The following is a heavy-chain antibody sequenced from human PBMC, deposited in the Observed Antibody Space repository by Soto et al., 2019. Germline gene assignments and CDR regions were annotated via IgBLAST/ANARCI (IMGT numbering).Heavy chain of an antibody. CDR2: IYATGTT. CDR1: GASISGFY. CDR3: VRDGTKTLRDWFDP. Sequence: SESLSLAGPVSGASISGFYWNWIRKSAGKGLEWIGRIYATGTTDYNPSLKSRVMMSVDTSKRQFSLKLRSVTAADTAVYYCVRDGTKTLRDWFDPWGQGISVTVSS. J-gene: IGHJ5*02. D-gene: IGHD1-1*01. V-gene: IGHV4-4*07.